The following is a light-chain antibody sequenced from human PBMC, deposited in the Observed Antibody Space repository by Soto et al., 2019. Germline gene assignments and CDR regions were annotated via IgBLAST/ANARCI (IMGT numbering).Light chain of an antibody. CDR3: QQYNSYRA. CDR2: DAS. CDR1: QSISSW. J-gene: IGKJ1*01. Sequence: DIQMTQSPSTLSASVGDRVTITCRASQSISSWLAWYQQQPGKAPKVLIYDASSLESGVPSRFSGSGSGTEFTLTISSLQPDDFATYYCQQYNSYRAFGQGTKVEIK. V-gene: IGKV1-5*01.